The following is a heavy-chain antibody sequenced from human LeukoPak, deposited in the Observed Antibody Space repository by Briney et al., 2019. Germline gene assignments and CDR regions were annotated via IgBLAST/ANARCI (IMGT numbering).Heavy chain of an antibody. CDR2: ISGSGSNT. CDR3: AKAEWELLSAVDY. V-gene: IGHV3-23*01. D-gene: IGHD1-26*01. J-gene: IGHJ4*02. CDR1: GFTFSSYA. Sequence: TGGSLRLSCVASGFTFSSYAMDWVRQAPGKGLEWVSAISGSGSNTYYADSVKGRFTISRDHSKTTLFLQMNSLRAEDTAIYYCAKAEWELLSAVDYWGQGTLVTVSS.